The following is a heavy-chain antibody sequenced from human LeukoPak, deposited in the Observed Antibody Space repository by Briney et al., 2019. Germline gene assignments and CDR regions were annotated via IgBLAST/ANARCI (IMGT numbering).Heavy chain of an antibody. Sequence: PGRSLRLSCAASGFTFSSYAMSWVRQAPGKGLEWVSAISGRGGVTYYADSVKGRFTISRDNSKNTLYLQMNSLRAEDTAVYYCAKDTVAAVAVPYWGQGTLVTVSS. CDR3: AKDTVAAVAVPY. CDR2: ISGRGGVT. J-gene: IGHJ4*02. CDR1: GFTFSSYA. D-gene: IGHD6-19*01. V-gene: IGHV3-23*01.